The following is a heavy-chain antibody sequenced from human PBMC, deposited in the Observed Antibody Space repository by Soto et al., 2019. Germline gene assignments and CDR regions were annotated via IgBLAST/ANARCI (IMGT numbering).Heavy chain of an antibody. CDR2: ISAHNGNT. V-gene: IGHV1-18*01. CDR1: GYIFTSYG. Sequence: QAHPVQSGPEVKKPGASVKVSCKGSGYIFTSYGIAWVRQAPGQGLEWMGWISAHNGNTEYAQKFQGRVTVTRDTSTSTAYLELRSLRSDDTALYYCARVRYGDYWGQGALVTVSS. J-gene: IGHJ4*02. CDR3: ARVRYGDY. D-gene: IGHD4-17*01.